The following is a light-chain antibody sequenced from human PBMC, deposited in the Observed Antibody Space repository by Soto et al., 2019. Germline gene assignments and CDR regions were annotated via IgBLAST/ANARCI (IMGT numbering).Light chain of an antibody. V-gene: IGLV2-11*01. Sequence: QSVLTQPRSVSGSPGQSVTISCTGTSSDVGGYDYVSWYQQHPGKAPKLMIYDVSKRPSGVPDRFPGSKSGNTASLTISGLQAEDEADYYCCSHAGSYVVFGGGTKLTVL. J-gene: IGLJ2*01. CDR2: DVS. CDR3: CSHAGSYVV. CDR1: SSDVGGYDY.